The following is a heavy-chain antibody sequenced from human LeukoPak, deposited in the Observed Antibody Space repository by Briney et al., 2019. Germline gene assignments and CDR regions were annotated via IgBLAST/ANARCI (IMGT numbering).Heavy chain of an antibody. D-gene: IGHD4-23*01. CDR2: INPNSGGT. J-gene: IGHJ4*02. CDR1: GYTFTGYY. CDR3: AREGDLHYSGFLIFDY. V-gene: IGHV1-2*02. Sequence: ASVKVSCKASGYTFTGYYMHWVRQAPGQGLEWMGWINPNSGGTNYAQKFQGRVTMTRDTSISTAYMELSRLRSDHTAVYYSAREGDLHYSGFLIFDYWGQGTLVTVSS.